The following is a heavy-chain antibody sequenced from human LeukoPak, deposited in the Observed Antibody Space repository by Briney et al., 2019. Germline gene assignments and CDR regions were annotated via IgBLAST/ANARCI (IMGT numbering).Heavy chain of an antibody. Sequence: GGSLRLSCAASGFTFCNYWMTWVRQAPGKGLEWVANINRDGSERYYVDSVKGRFTISRDNSKNTLYLQMNSLRAEDTAVYYCAKGIIVGATAGFDYWGQGTLVTVSS. CDR3: AKGIIVGATAGFDY. V-gene: IGHV3-7*03. D-gene: IGHD1-26*01. CDR2: INRDGSER. CDR1: GFTFCNYW. J-gene: IGHJ4*02.